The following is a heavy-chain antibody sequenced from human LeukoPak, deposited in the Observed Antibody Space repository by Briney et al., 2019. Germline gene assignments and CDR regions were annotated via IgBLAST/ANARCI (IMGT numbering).Heavy chain of an antibody. Sequence: SETLSLTCTVSGGSISSGGYYWSWIRQPPGKGLEWIGYIYHSGSTYYNPSLKSRVTISVDRSKNQFSLKLGSVTAADTAVYYCAGAGLFSDAFDIWGQGTMVTVSS. CDR1: GGSISSGGYY. V-gene: IGHV4-30-2*01. D-gene: IGHD3-9*01. CDR2: IYHSGST. J-gene: IGHJ3*02. CDR3: AGAGLFSDAFDI.